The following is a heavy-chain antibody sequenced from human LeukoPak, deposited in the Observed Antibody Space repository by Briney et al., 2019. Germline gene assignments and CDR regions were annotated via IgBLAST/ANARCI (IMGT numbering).Heavy chain of an antibody. D-gene: IGHD3-10*01. J-gene: IGHJ4*02. CDR2: VRSRAYGGTP. Sequence: SLRLSSIASGFTFGDYAMDWVRQAPGEGLEWVGFVRSRAYGGTPEYGASVKGRFTISRDDSKAVAYLQMNSLTAEDTAVYYCARSYGSGTYPFDYWGQGTLVTVSS. CDR1: GFTFGDYA. V-gene: IGHV3-49*04. CDR3: ARSYGSGTYPFDY.